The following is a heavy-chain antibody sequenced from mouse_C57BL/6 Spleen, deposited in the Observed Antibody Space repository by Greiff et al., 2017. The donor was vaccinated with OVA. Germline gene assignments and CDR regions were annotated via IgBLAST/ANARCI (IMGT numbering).Heavy chain of an antibody. CDR2: IDPSDSYT. J-gene: IGHJ2*01. Sequence: QVQLKQPGAELVMPGASVTLSCKASGYTFTSYWMHWVKQRPGQGLEWIGEIDPSDSYTNYNQKFKGKSTLTVDKSSSTAYMQHSSLTSEDSAVYYCARKGWDAPFDYWGQGTTLTVSS. V-gene: IGHV1-69*01. D-gene: IGHD3-3*01. CDR3: ARKGWDAPFDY. CDR1: GYTFTSYW.